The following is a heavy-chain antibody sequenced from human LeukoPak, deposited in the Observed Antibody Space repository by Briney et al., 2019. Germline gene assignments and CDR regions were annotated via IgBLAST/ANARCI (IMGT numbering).Heavy chain of an antibody. D-gene: IGHD5-18*01. CDR2: INPNSGGT. CDR3: ARDLPTALGYYGMDV. Sequence: ASVKVSCKASGGTFSSYAISWVRQAPGQGLEWMGWINPNSGGTNYAQKFQGRVTMTRDTSISTAYMELSRLRSDDTAVYYCARDLPTALGYYGMDVWGQGTTVTVSS. J-gene: IGHJ6*02. V-gene: IGHV1-2*02. CDR1: GGTFSSYA.